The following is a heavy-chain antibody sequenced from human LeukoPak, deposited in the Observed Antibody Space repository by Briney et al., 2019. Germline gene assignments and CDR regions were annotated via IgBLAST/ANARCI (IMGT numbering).Heavy chain of an antibody. J-gene: IGHJ4*03. CDR3: AREGHTSGYCGSFDN. CDR2: MSYDGFSK. D-gene: IGHD3-22*01. CDR1: GFIFSNYG. Sequence: GGSLRLSCAASGFIFSNYGMNWVRQAPGKGLEWVAAMSYDGFSKYYADSVKGRFTISRDDSRSTVDLHLSSLGPDDTAVYYCAREGHTSGYCGSFDNWGQGTAVAVSS. V-gene: IGHV3-30*03.